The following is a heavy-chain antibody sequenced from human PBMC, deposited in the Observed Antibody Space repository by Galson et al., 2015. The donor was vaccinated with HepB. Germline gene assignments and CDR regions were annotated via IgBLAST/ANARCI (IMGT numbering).Heavy chain of an antibody. CDR2: IYHSGYT. J-gene: IGHJ4*02. CDR1: GGSIRTEDW. CDR3: ARDWIRDGASYYFDY. V-gene: IGHV4-4*02. D-gene: IGHD5-24*01. Sequence: LSLTCTVSGGSIRTEDWWSWVRQSPGKRLEWIGQIYHSGYTNYNPSLKSRVTMSVDTSKNQFSLKLSSVTAADTAIYYCARDWIRDGASYYFDYWGQGTLVTVSS.